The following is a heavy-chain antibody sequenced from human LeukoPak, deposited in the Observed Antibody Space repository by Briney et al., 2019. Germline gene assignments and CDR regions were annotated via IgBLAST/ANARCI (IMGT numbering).Heavy chain of an antibody. CDR2: IYTSGST. V-gene: IGHV4-61*02. J-gene: IGHJ5*02. CDR3: ARDLIKGARFDP. D-gene: IGHD3-16*01. Sequence: PSQTLSLTCTVSGGSISSGSYYWSWIRQPAGKGLEWIGRIYTSGSTNYNPSVKSRVTISVDTSKNQFSLKLSSVTAADTAVYYCARDLIKGARFDPWGQGTLVTVSS. CDR1: GGSISSGSYY.